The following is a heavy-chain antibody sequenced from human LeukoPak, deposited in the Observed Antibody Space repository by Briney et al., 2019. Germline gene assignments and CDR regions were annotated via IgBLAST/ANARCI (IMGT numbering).Heavy chain of an antibody. V-gene: IGHV4-34*01. J-gene: IGHJ4*02. CDR2: INHSGST. CDR1: GGSFSGCY. D-gene: IGHD2-2*02. Sequence: SETLSLTCAVYGGSFSGCYWSWIRQPPGKGLEWIGEINHSGSTNYNPSLKSRVTISVDTSKNQFSLKLSSVAAADTAVYYCARGRRYCSSTSCSTRDYFDYWGQGTLVTVSS. CDR3: ARGRRYCSSTSCSTRDYFDY.